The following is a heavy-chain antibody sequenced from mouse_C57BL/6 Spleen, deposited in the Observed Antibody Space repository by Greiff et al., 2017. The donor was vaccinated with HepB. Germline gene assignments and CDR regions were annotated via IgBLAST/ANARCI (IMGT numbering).Heavy chain of an antibody. J-gene: IGHJ2*01. CDR1: GYAFSSSW. D-gene: IGHD1-1*01. CDR3: ARGITTVVAERDYFDY. V-gene: IGHV1-82*01. CDR2: IYPGDGDT. Sequence: VKLQESGPELVKPGASVKISCKASGYAFSSSWMNWVKQRPGKGLEWIGRIYPGDGDTNYNGKFKGKATLTADKSSSTAYMQLSSLTSEDSAVYFCARGITTVVAERDYFDYWGQGTTLTVSS.